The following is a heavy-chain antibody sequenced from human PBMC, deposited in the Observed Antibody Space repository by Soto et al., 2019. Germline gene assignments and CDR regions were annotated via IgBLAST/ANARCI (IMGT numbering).Heavy chain of an antibody. CDR3: ARGDWYESGGHYPWFDY. V-gene: IGHV4-39*01. J-gene: IGHJ4*02. D-gene: IGHD3-22*01. CDR2: IYYSGTT. CDR1: GGSMSSSSHY. Sequence: QLQLQESGPGLVKPSETLSLTCSVSGGSMSSSSHYWGWMRQPPGKGLEWSGNIYYSGTTYNNPSLKSRVTISVDTSKNQFSLKLTSVTAADTAVYYCARGDWYESGGHYPWFDYWGQGTLVTVSS.